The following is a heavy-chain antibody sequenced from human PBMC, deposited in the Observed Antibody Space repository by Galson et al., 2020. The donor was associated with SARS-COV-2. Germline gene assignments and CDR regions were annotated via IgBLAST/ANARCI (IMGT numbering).Heavy chain of an antibody. CDR2: VSYEGTNK. D-gene: IGHD6-13*01. Sequence: GGSLRLSCAASGFTFSHYAMHWIRQAPGEGLECVAVVSYEGTNKYYTDSVKGRFTISRDNSKNMLYLQMNSLSAADTAVYYCTRDGELAPESFDSWGQGTLVTVSS. CDR3: TRDGELAPESFDS. J-gene: IGHJ4*02. CDR1: GFTFSHYA. V-gene: IGHV3-30*04.